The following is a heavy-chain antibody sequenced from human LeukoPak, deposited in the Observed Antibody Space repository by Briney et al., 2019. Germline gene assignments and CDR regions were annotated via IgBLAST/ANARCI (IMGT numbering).Heavy chain of an antibody. J-gene: IGHJ4*02. Sequence: HSGGSLRLSCAASGFTFSSYAMSWVRQAPGKGLEWVSAISGSGGSTYYADSVKGRFTISRDNSKNTLYLQMNSLRAEDTAVYYCAKGLLGDILTGPSGYWGQGTLVTVSS. D-gene: IGHD3-9*01. V-gene: IGHV3-23*01. CDR1: GFTFSSYA. CDR2: ISGSGGST. CDR3: AKGLLGDILTGPSGY.